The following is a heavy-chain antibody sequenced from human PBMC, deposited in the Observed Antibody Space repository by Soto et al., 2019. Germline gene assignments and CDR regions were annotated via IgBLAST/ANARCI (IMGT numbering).Heavy chain of an antibody. Sequence: QVQLQESGPGLVKPSETLSLTCTVSGGSIRNYYWSWIRQPAGKGLEWIGRFSTSGTTDYNPSLKSRVTISRDTSKNQFSLKVHSVTAADTAVYYCARGRPHLDYWGQGTLVTVSS. J-gene: IGHJ4*02. V-gene: IGHV4-4*07. CDR2: FSTSGTT. CDR1: GGSIRNYY. CDR3: ARGRPHLDY.